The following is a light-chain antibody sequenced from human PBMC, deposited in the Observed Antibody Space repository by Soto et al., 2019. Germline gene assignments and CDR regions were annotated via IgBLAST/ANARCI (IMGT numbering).Light chain of an antibody. CDR1: QSVSSN. CDR3: QQYNNWPPT. CDR2: GAS. J-gene: IGKJ5*01. Sequence: EIVMTQSPATLSVSPGERATLSCRASQSVSSNLAWYQQKPGQAPRLLIYGASTRATGIPARFSGIRSATDFTLTISSLQSEDFAVYYCQQYNNWPPTFGQGTRLEIK. V-gene: IGKV3-15*01.